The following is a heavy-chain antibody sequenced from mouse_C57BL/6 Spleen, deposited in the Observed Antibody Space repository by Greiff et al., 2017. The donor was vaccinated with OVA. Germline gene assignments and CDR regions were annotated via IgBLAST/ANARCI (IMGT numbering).Heavy chain of an antibody. V-gene: IGHV5-17*01. CDR1: GFTFSDYG. Sequence: EVQLVESGGGLVKPGGSLKLSCAASGFTFSDYGMHWVRQAPEKGLEWVAYISSGSSTIYYADTVKGRFTISRDNAKNTLFLQMTSLRSEDTAMYYCASNYGSSLYAMDYWGQETSVTVSS. D-gene: IGHD1-1*01. CDR2: ISSGSSTI. J-gene: IGHJ4*01. CDR3: ASNYGSSLYAMDY.